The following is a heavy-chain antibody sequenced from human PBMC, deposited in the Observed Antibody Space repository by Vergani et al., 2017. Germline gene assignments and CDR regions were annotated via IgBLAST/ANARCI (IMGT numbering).Heavy chain of an antibody. D-gene: IGHD3-16*01. CDR1: GYSIPSTNYY. V-gene: IGHV4-39*01. CDR2: VHSTGTT. CDR3: ARHLATSYVSPFGL. Sequence: QLQLQESGPGLVRPSKTLSLTCSVSGYSIPSTNYYWARIRQPPGKGLEWLGTVHSTGTTYYNTFLKSRLTVSVDRSNNYLSLNLTSVTATDTAVYYCARHLATSYVSPFGLLGRGALVTVSS. J-gene: IGHJ2*01.